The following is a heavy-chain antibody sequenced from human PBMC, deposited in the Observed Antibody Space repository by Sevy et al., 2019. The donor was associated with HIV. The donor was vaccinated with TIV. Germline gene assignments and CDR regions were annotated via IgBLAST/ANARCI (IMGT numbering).Heavy chain of an antibody. CDR2: VSWNGRSL. J-gene: IGHJ6*02. CDR1: GFTFDDHG. V-gene: IGHV3-9*01. D-gene: IGHD2-8*02. CDR3: ARDAGTGGSDMGYYFGMDV. Sequence: GGSLRLSCVTSGFTFDDHGMYWVREIPGKGLEWVSGVSWNGRSLGYADTVKGRFIISRDNAKKSVSLQMNSLRTEDTALYYCARDAGTGGSDMGYYFGMDVWGQGITVTVSS.